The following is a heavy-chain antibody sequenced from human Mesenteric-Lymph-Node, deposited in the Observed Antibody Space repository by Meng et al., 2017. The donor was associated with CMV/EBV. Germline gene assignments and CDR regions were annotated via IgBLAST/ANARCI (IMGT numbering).Heavy chain of an antibody. J-gene: IGHJ4*02. CDR2: IHYMGGT. CDR1: GGSVSSGSYY. Sequence: SETLSLTCTVSGGSVSSGSYYFHWIRQTPGKGLEWIGYIHYMGGTNYNPSLKSRVTMSIDTSENQSSLKLSSVTAADTAVYYCVSGMGIGEFDYWGQGTLVTVSS. D-gene: IGHD3-10*01. CDR3: VSGMGIGEFDY. V-gene: IGHV4-61*01.